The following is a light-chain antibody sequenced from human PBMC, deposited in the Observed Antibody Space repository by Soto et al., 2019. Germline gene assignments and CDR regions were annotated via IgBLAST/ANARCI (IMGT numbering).Light chain of an antibody. Sequence: DIQMTQSPSALSASIGDRVTITCRASQSISSWLAWYQQKPGKAPRLLIYDGSHLERGVPSRFSGSGSWTEFPLTISDLQPDDLATYYCQQYNNFWTFGPGTKVEI. CDR2: DGS. CDR3: QQYNNFWT. J-gene: IGKJ1*01. V-gene: IGKV1-5*01. CDR1: QSISSW.